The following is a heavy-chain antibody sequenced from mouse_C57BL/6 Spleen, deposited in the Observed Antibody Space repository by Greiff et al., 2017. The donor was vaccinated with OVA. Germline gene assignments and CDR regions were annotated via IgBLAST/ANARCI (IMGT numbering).Heavy chain of an antibody. Sequence: QVQLQQPGAELVRPGSSVKLSCKASGYTFTSYWMDWVKQRPGQGLEWIGNIYPSDSETHYNQKFKDKATLTVDKSSSTAYMQLSSLTSEDSAVYYCASPYSNYVRFAYWGQGTLVTVSA. J-gene: IGHJ3*01. CDR2: IYPSDSET. V-gene: IGHV1-61*01. D-gene: IGHD2-5*01. CDR1: GYTFTSYW. CDR3: ASPYSNYVRFAY.